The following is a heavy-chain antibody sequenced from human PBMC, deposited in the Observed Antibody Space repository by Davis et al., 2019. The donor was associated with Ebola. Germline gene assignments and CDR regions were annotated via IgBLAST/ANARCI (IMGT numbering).Heavy chain of an antibody. CDR3: AISRDYGERYDYYYYGMDV. V-gene: IGHV5-51*01. CDR2: IYPGDSDT. J-gene: IGHJ6*02. Sequence: GESLKISCKGSGYSFTSYWIGWVRQMPGKGLEWMGIIYPGDSDTRYSPSFQGQVTISADKSISTAYPQWSSLKASDTAMYYCAISRDYGERYDYYYYGMDVWGQGTTVTVSS. D-gene: IGHD4-17*01. CDR1: GYSFTSYW.